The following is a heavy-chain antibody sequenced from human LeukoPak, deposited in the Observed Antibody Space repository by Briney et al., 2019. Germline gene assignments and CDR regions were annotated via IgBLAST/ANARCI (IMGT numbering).Heavy chain of an antibody. CDR1: GGSISSSGYF. CDR2: IDSSGTT. J-gene: IGHJ4*02. V-gene: IGHV4-39*07. D-gene: IGHD6-19*01. CDR3: TRDRGQWLVDY. Sequence: PSETLSLTCTVSGGSISSSGYFWGWIRQPPGKGLEYFASIDSSGTTYYNPSLQSRVTISADTSKNQFSLKLSSVTAAATAVYYCTRDRGQWLVDYWGQGTLVTVSS.